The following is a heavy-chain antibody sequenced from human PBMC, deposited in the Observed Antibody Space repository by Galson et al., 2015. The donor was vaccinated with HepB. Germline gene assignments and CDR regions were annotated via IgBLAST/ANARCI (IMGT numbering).Heavy chain of an antibody. D-gene: IGHD2-8*01. CDR1: EFTFSNYA. V-gene: IGHV3-30*03. J-gene: IGHJ6*01. Sequence: SLRLSCAASEFTFSNYAFHWARQAPGKALEWVAHISYDGSKKSYGDFVKGRFTISRDDSKNTVYLQMNSLRVEDSSLYYCVRGPPRVAMDYYYYGMDVWGPGTTVTVSS. CDR3: VRGPPRVAMDYYYYGMDV. CDR2: ISYDGSKK.